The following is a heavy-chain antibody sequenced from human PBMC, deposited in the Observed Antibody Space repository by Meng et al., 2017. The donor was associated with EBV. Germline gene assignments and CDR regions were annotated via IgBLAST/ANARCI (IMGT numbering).Heavy chain of an antibody. CDR2: IIPAGGNT. Sequence: VQTEAEVEKPVGSVKVSCQASGYSFTSYFRHWVRQGPGQGLWWMGIIIPAGGNTNYAQKFRGRFTMTRDTSTSTVYMDLSILTSEDTAVYYCVRELVGGTFDYWGQGTLVTVSS. V-gene: IGHV1-46*01. CDR1: GYSFTSYF. D-gene: IGHD1/OR15-1a*01. CDR3: VRELVGGTFDY. J-gene: IGHJ4*02.